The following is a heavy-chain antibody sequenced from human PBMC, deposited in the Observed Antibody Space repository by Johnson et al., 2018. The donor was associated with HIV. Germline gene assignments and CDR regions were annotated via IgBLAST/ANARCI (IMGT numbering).Heavy chain of an antibody. CDR2: ISSSCNSI. J-gene: IGHJ3*01. V-gene: IGHV3-11*04. CDR1: GFRFSDYY. Sequence: QMQLVDSGGGLVQPGESLRLSCAASGFRFSDYYMSWIRQAPGKGLEWVSFISSSCNSIYHADSVEGRFAISRDNAENSLDLQMNSLRVEDTAVYYCARWEVLADAFDVWGRGTLVTVSS. CDR3: ARWEVLADAFDV. D-gene: IGHD1-26*01.